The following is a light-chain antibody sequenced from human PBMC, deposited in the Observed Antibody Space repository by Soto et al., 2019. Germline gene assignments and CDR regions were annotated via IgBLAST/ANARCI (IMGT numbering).Light chain of an antibody. CDR3: QTYDSSLSAVV. J-gene: IGLJ2*01. V-gene: IGLV1-40*01. Sequence: QSLLTQPPSVSGAPGQRVTISCTGSSSNIGAGYGVHWYQQLPGTAPKLLIYVNDNRPSGVPDRFSGSKSGTSASLAITGLRAEDEAQYYCQTYDSSLSAVVFGGGTKLTVL. CDR1: SSNIGAGYG. CDR2: VND.